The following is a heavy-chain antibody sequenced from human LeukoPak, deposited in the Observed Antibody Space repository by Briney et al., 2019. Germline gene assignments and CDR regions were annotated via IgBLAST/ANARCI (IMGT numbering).Heavy chain of an antibody. D-gene: IGHD5-12*01. V-gene: IGHV3-30*18. Sequence: GRSLRLSCAASGFTFSSYGMHWVRQAPGKGLEWVAVVSYDGSNKYYADSVKGRFTISRDNSKNTLYLQMNSLRAEDTAVYYCAKKSRVATMRFALDYWGQGTLVTVSS. CDR1: GFTFSSYG. J-gene: IGHJ4*02. CDR2: VSYDGSNK. CDR3: AKKSRVATMRFALDY.